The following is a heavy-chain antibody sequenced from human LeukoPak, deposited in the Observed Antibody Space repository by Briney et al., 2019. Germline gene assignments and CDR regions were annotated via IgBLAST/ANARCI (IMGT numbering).Heavy chain of an antibody. CDR1: GFSVSSIY. CDR3: ARAPNWRFDH. CDR2: IYSDGTT. Sequence: PTGGSLRLPCAASGFSVSSIYMNWVRQAPGKGLEWVSVIYSDGTTYYADSVKGRFTISRDDSKNTLYLHMNSLRAEDTAVYYCARAPNWRFDHWGQGTLVTVSS. J-gene: IGHJ4*02. V-gene: IGHV3-53*01. D-gene: IGHD1-1*01.